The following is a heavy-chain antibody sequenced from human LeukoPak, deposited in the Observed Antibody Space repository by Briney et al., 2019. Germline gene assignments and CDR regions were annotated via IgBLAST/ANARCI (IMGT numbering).Heavy chain of an antibody. CDR3: AGFGVVNPFDY. CDR1: GYSISSGYY. D-gene: IGHD3-3*01. J-gene: IGHJ4*02. V-gene: IGHV4-38-2*01. CDR2: IYHSGST. Sequence: SETLSLTCAVSGYSISSGYYWGWIRQPPGKGLEWIGSIYHSGSTYYNPSLKSRVTISVDTSKNQFSLKLSSVTAADTAVYYCAGFGVVNPFDYWGQGTLVTVSS.